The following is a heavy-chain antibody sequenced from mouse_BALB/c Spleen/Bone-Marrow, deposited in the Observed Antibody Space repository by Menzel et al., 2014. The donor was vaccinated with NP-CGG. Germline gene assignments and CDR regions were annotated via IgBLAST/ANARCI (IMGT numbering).Heavy chain of an antibody. J-gene: IGHJ4*01. CDR1: GDSITSGY. V-gene: IGHV3-8*02. D-gene: IGHD1-1*01. CDR2: ISYSGST. Sequence: EVQLVESGPSLVKPSQTLSLTCSVAGDSITSGYWNWIRKFPGNKLEYMEYISYSGSTYYNPSLKSRISITRDTSKNQYYLQLNSVTTEDTATYYCARGGGSSYNYAMDYWGQGTSVTVSS. CDR3: ARGGGSSYNYAMDY.